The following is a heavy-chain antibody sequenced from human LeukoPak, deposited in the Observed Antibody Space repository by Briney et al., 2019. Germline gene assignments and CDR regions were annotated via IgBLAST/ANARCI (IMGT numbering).Heavy chain of an antibody. V-gene: IGHV3-64*01. CDR1: GFTFRSYG. J-gene: IGHJ4*02. Sequence: PGGSLRLSCAASGFTFRSYGMHWVRQAPGKGLEYVAAISSNGGSTDYANCVKGRFTISRDNSKNTLYLQMGSLGAEDMDVYYCARISSSYDYDYWGLGTLVNVAS. CDR3: ARISSSYDYDY. CDR2: ISSNGGST. D-gene: IGHD6-6*01.